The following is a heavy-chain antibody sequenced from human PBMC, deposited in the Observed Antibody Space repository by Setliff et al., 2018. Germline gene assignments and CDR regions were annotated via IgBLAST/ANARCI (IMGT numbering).Heavy chain of an antibody. J-gene: IGHJ4*02. CDR2: VFYGGST. CDR1: GASTTTYY. V-gene: IGHV4-59*08. CDR3: ARHLGPWDPVDY. Sequence: SETLSLTCAVSGASTTTYYWSWTRQPPGKGLEWIGYVFYGGSTKFNPPLKSRASISVDTTKNQFSLRLISVTAADTAIYYCARHLGPWDPVDYWGPGTLVTVSS. D-gene: IGHD1-26*01.